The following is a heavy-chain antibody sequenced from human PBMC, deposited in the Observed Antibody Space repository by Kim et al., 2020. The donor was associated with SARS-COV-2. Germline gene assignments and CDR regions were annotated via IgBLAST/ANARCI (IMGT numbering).Heavy chain of an antibody. CDR3: ASVRGSWDY. CDR2: ISYDGSNK. J-gene: IGHJ4*02. Sequence: GGSLRLSCAASGFTFSSYAMHWVRQAPGKGLEWVAVISYDGSNKYYADSVKGRFTISRDNSKNTLYLQMNSLRAEDTAVYYCASVRGSWDYWGQGTLVTVSS. CDR1: GFTFSSYA. V-gene: IGHV3-30-3*01. D-gene: IGHD3-10*01.